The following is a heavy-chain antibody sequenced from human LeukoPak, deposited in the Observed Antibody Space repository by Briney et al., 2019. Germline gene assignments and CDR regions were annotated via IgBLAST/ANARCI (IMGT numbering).Heavy chain of an antibody. V-gene: IGHV3-30*02. CDR3: AKGRNQFWEKDAFDI. Sequence: PGGSLRLSCAASGFTSSSYGMHWVRQAPGKGPEWVAFTRHDGSNKYYADSVKGRFTISRDSSKNTLYLQLNSLSGEDTAVYYCAKGRNQFWEKDAFDIWGQGTMVTVSS. D-gene: IGHD1-14*01. CDR2: TRHDGSNK. CDR1: GFTSSSYG. J-gene: IGHJ3*02.